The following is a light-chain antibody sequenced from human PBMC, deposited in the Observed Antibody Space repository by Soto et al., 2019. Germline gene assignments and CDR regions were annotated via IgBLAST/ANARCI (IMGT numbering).Light chain of an antibody. CDR1: QSVSSNY. Sequence: EIVLTQSPGTLSLSPGERATLSCRASQSVSSNYLAWYQQKRGQAPRLLIYGASSRATGFPTRLSGSGSGTDFTLTISRLEPEDFAVYYCQQYDTSPRTFGQGTKVAI. CDR3: QQYDTSPRT. CDR2: GAS. V-gene: IGKV3-20*01. J-gene: IGKJ1*01.